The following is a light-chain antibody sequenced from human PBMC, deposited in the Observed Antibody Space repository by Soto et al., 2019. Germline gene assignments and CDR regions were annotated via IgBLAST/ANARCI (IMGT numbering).Light chain of an antibody. CDR2: AAS. J-gene: IGKJ5*01. V-gene: IGKV1-39*01. CDR1: QSIKKS. Sequence: DIQMTQSPSSLSASVGDRVTITCRASQSIKKSLNWYQQKPGKAPKLLIYAASSLQSGVPSRFSGSGSGTDFTLTISSLQPEDIATYYCQQSSRTPITFGQGTRLEI. CDR3: QQSSRTPIT.